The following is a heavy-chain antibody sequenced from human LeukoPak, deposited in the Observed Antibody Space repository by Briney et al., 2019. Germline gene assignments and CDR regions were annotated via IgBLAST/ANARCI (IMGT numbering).Heavy chain of an antibody. D-gene: IGHD5-12*01. Sequence: GGSLRLSCAASGFTFSSYDMHWVRQATGKGLEWVSAIGTAGDTYYPGSVKGRFTISRENAKNSLYLQMNGLRAGDTAVYYCARASSGYDFDYWGQGTLVTVSS. CDR3: ARASSGYDFDY. V-gene: IGHV3-13*01. J-gene: IGHJ4*02. CDR2: IGTAGDT. CDR1: GFTFSSYD.